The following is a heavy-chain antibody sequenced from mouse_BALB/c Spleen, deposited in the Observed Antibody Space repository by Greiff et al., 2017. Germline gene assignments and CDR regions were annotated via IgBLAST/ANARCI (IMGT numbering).Heavy chain of an antibody. CDR3: ASQPGGSYWYFDV. V-gene: IGHV5-6-5*01. Sequence: VQLKESGGGLVKPGGSLKLSCAASGFTFSSYAMSWVRQTPEKRLEWVASISSGGSTYYPDSVKGRFTISRDNARNILYLQMSSLRSEDTAMYYCASQPGGSYWYFDVWGAGTTVTVSS. D-gene: IGHD1-1*01. J-gene: IGHJ1*01. CDR1: GFTFSSYA. CDR2: ISSGGST.